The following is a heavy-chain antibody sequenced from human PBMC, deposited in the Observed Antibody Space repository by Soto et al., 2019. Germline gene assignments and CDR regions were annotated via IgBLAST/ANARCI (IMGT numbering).Heavy chain of an antibody. CDR3: VSSKYNMVAGPTWFDP. V-gene: IGHV4-30-2*01. CDR1: GVSIGNGDYS. Sequence: QLQLQESGSGLVKPSQTLSLTCTVSGVSIGNGDYSWSWIRQPPGKGLEWLGYIYHRGNTYYNPSLESRLTMSADRSKNQLSLSLRSVTAADTAMYYCVSSKYNMVAGPTWFDPWGQGILVIVSS. CDR2: IYHRGNT. D-gene: IGHD1-20*01. J-gene: IGHJ5*02.